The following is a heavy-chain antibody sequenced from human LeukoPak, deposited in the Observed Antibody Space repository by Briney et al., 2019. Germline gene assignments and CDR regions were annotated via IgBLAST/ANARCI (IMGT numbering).Heavy chain of an antibody. CDR3: ARALRTDILTTDY. D-gene: IGHD3-9*01. J-gene: IGHJ4*02. CDR2: INPKSGGA. V-gene: IGHV1-2*02. Sequence: ASVKVSCKASGYTSIDYFVHWVRQAPGQGLEWMGWINPKSGGANYAQNFQGRVSMTRDTSISAAYLEVSGLRSDDTAVYYCARALRTDILTTDYWGQGTLVTVSS. CDR1: GYTSIDYF.